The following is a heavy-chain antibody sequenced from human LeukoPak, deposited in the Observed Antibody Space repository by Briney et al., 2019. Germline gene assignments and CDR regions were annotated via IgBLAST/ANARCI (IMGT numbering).Heavy chain of an antibody. CDR1: GGSISSYY. J-gene: IGHJ3*02. CDR3: ARVTRRYLSIAAHRAFDI. CDR2: INHSGST. D-gene: IGHD6-6*01. Sequence: SETLSLTCTVSGGSISSYYWSWIRQPPGKGLEWIGEINHSGSTNHNPSLKSRVTISVDTSKNQFSLKLSSVTAADTAVYYCARVTRRYLSIAAHRAFDIWGQGTMVTVSS. V-gene: IGHV4-34*01.